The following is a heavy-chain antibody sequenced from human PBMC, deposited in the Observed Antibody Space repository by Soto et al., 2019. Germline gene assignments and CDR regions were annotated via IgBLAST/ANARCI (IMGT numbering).Heavy chain of an antibody. CDR2: ISSSGSTI. V-gene: IGHV3-48*03. CDR3: ARDHKGGYYYYGMDV. CDR1: GFTFSSYE. J-gene: IGHJ6*02. Sequence: GSLRLSCAASGFTFSSYEMNWVRQAPGKGLEWVSYISSSGSTIYYADSVKGRFTISRDNAKNSLYLQMNSLRAEDTAVYYCARDHKGGYYYYGMDVWGQGTTVTVSS.